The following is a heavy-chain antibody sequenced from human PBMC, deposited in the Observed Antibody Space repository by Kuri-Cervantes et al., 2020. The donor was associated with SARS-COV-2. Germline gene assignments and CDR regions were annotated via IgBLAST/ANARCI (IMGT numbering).Heavy chain of an antibody. V-gene: IGHV4-30-2*01. CDR1: GGSISSGGYY. D-gene: IGHD6-6*01. CDR2: IYHSGST. CDR3: ARERRVYSSSRGAYYYDYMDV. J-gene: IGHJ6*03. Sequence: CTVSGGSISSGGYYWSWIRQPPGKGLEWIGYIYHSGSTYYNPSLKSRVTIAVDRSKNQFSLKLRSVTAADTAVYYCARERRVYSSSRGAYYYDYMDVWGKGTTVTVSS.